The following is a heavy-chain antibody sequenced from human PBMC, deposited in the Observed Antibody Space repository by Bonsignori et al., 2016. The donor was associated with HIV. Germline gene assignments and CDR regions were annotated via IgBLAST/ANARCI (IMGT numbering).Heavy chain of an antibody. CDR3: AKGYDGWYYFDY. J-gene: IGHJ4*02. Sequence: VRQAPGKGLEWVSAISGSGGSTYYADSVKGRFTISRDNSKNTLYLQMNSLRAEDTAVYYCAKGYDGWYYFDYWGQGTLVTVSS. V-gene: IGHV3-23*01. CDR2: ISGSGGST. D-gene: IGHD6-19*01.